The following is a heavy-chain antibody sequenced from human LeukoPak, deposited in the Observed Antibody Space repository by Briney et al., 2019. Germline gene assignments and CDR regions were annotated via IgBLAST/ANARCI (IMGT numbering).Heavy chain of an antibody. CDR3: ASSYDSSGYYRPRFDY. CDR1: GFTVSSNY. J-gene: IGHJ4*02. Sequence: GGSLRLSCAASGFTVSSNYMSWAHQAPGKGLEWVSVIYSGGSTYYADPVKGRFTISRDNSKNTLYLQMNSLRAEDTAVYYCASSYDSSGYYRPRFDYWGQGTLVTVSS. CDR2: IYSGGST. D-gene: IGHD3-22*01. V-gene: IGHV3-53*01.